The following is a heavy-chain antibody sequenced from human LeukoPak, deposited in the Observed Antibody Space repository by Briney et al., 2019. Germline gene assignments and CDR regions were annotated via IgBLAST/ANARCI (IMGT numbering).Heavy chain of an antibody. CDR2: VSNDGNKT. D-gene: IGHD3-9*01. CDR3: TDILRL. CDR1: GLIFSNYP. V-gene: IGHV3-30*03. Sequence: AGGSLRLSFAASGLIFSNYPMHWVRQTPGKELEWVAVVSNDGNKTNYAQSVKGRFSISRDNSRNMMYLQMSSLRPEDTAMYYCTDILRLWGQGSLVTASA. J-gene: IGHJ4*02.